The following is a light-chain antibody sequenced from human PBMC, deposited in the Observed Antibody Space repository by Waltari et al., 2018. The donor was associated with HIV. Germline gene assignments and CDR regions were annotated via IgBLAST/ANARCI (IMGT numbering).Light chain of an antibody. J-gene: IGLJ1*01. Sequence: QSALTQPRSVSGSPAQSVTISCTGTSSDVGGYNYVSWYQQHPGKAPKLMIYDLSKRPSVVPDRFSGSKSGNTASLTISGLQAEDEADYYCCSYAGSSTFLFGTGTKVTVL. CDR3: CSYAGSSTFL. CDR1: SSDVGGYNY. V-gene: IGLV2-11*01. CDR2: DLS.